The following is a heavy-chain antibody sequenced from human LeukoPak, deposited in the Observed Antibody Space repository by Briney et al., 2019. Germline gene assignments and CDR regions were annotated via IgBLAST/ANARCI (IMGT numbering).Heavy chain of an antibody. D-gene: IGHD6-19*01. CDR1: GGSFSGYY. V-gene: IGHV4-34*01. Sequence: SETLSLTCAVYGGSFSGYYWSWIRQPPGKGLEWIGEINHSGSTNYNPSLKSRVTISVDTSKNQFSLKLSSVTAADTAVYYCARWGSGSSYFDYWGQGTLVTVSS. CDR2: INHSGST. CDR3: ARWGSGSSYFDY. J-gene: IGHJ4*02.